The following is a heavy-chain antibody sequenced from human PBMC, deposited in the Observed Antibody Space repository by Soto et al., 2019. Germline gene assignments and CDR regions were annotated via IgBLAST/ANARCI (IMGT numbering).Heavy chain of an antibody. D-gene: IGHD3-3*01. V-gene: IGHV1-69*02. CDR3: ARGVAQSAEYFQH. J-gene: IGHJ1*01. Sequence: SVKVSCKASGGTFSSYTISWVRQAPGQGLEWMGRIIPILGIANYAQKFQGRVTITADKSTSTAYMELSSLRSEDTAVYYCARGVAQSAEYFQHWGQGTLVTVSS. CDR1: GGTFSSYT. CDR2: IIPILGIA.